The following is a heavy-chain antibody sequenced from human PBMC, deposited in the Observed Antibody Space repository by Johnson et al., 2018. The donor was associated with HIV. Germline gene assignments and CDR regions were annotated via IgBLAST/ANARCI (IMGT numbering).Heavy chain of an antibody. D-gene: IGHD1-26*01. V-gene: IGHV3-23*04. Sequence: EVQLVESGGGLVQPGGSLRLSCAASGFTFSSYAMRWVRQAPGKGLEWVSAIRGSGGSTYYADSVKGRFTISRDNSKNTLYLQMNSLRAEDTAVYYCAKAEQDSGSYEADAFDIWGQGTMVTVSS. J-gene: IGHJ3*02. CDR2: IRGSGGST. CDR3: AKAEQDSGSYEADAFDI. CDR1: GFTFSSYA.